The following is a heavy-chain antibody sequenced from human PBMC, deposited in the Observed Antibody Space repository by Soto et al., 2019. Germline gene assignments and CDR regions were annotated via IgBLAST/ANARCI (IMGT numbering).Heavy chain of an antibody. CDR1: GYTFTSYA. J-gene: IGHJ4*02. D-gene: IGHD4-4*01. V-gene: IGHV1-46*01. Sequence: ASLKVSCKASGYTFTSYAMHWGRQAPGQRLEWMGIINPSGGGTTYAQKFQGRVTMTRDTSTSTVYMELSSLRSEDTAVYYCARYDYNGYYFDYWGQGTLVNVSS. CDR3: ARYDYNGYYFDY. CDR2: INPSGGGT.